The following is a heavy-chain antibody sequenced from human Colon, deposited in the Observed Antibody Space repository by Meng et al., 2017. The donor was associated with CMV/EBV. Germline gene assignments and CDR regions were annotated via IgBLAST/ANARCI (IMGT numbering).Heavy chain of an antibody. V-gene: IGHV1-18*01. D-gene: IGHD2-2*01. CDR2: ISAYNGNT. J-gene: IGHJ6*02. CDR1: GYIFTTYA. CDR3: ARDGKVVTGPMDV. Sequence: ASVKVSCKASGYIFTTYAISWVRQAPGQGLEWMGWISAYNGNTNCAQKLQGRVTMTTDTSTSTAYMELRSLRSDDTAVYYCARDGKVVTGPMDVWGQGTTVTVSS.